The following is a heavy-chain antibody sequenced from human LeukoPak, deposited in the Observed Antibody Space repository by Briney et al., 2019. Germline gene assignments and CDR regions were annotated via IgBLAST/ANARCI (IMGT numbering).Heavy chain of an antibody. D-gene: IGHD3-10*01. V-gene: IGHV3-30-3*01. Sequence: GGSLRLSCAASGFTFSSYAMHWVRQAPGKGLEWVAVISYDGSNKYYADSVKGRFTISRDNSKNTLYLQMNSLRAEDTAVYYCAKESGRGITMVRGVMGPFDYWGQGTLVTVSS. CDR3: AKESGRGITMVRGVMGPFDY. J-gene: IGHJ4*02. CDR1: GFTFSSYA. CDR2: ISYDGSNK.